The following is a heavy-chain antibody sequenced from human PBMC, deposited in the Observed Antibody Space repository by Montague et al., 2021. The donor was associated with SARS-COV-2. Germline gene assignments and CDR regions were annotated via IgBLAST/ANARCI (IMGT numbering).Heavy chain of an antibody. CDR2: IQADGST. CDR3: ARHRPQYCKISPGLAGLCATVGCTANGMDV. D-gene: IGHD3-10*02. Sequence: TLSLTCTVSGGSISSGGHYWTWVRRHAGKGLEWIGHIQADGSTNYKSSLRSRLAFSVDTSKNLFSLTLRSLTAPGTAIYYCARHRPQYCKISPGLAGLCATVGCTANGMDVWGQGIAVTVS. V-gene: IGHV4-61*09. J-gene: IGHJ6*02. CDR1: GGSISSGGHY.